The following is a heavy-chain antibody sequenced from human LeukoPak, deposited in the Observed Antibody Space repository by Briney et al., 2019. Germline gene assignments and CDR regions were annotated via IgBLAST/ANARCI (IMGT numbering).Heavy chain of an antibody. V-gene: IGHV3-20*04. CDR1: GFTFDDYG. J-gene: IGHJ6*03. CDR3: ARAEYGYYYYNMDV. Sequence: PGGSLRLSCAASGFTFDDYGMSWVRQAPGKGLEWVSGINWNGGSTGYADSVKGRFTISRDDAKNSLYLQMNSLRAEDTALYYCARAEYGYYYYNMDVWGKGTTVTVSS. CDR2: INWNGGST. D-gene: IGHD2/OR15-2a*01.